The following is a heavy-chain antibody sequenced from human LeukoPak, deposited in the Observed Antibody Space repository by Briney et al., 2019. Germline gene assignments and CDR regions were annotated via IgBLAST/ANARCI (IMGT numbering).Heavy chain of an antibody. CDR1: GGSFSGYY. V-gene: IGHV4-34*01. CDR3: ARAPSSEYDNSGYVGAFDS. Sequence: PSETLSLTCAVYGGSFSGYYWSWIRQPPGRGLEWIGEINHSGSTNYNPSLKSRVAILVDTSKNQFSLKLTSVTAADTAVFYCARAPSSEYDNSGYVGAFDSWGQGNLVTVSS. D-gene: IGHD3-22*01. J-gene: IGHJ4*02. CDR2: INHSGST.